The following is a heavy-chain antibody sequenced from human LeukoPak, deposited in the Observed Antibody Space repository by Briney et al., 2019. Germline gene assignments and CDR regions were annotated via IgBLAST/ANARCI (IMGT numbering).Heavy chain of an antibody. CDR3: ARGDISSAGEYFHH. D-gene: IGHD3-3*01. V-gene: IGHV1-46*01. CDR2: INPGGGST. J-gene: IGHJ1*01. CDR1: GYTFTSYY. Sequence: ASVKVSCKASGYTFTSYYMHWVRQAPGQGLEWMGIINPGGGSTSYAQKFQGRVTMTRNTSISTAYMVLSSLRSEDTAVYYCARGDISSAGEYFHHWGQGTLLSVSS.